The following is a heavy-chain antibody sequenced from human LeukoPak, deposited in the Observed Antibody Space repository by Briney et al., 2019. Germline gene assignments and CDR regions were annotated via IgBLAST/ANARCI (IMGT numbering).Heavy chain of an antibody. V-gene: IGHV4-31*03. D-gene: IGHD2-21*02. J-gene: IGHJ4*02. CDR1: GVSISSGGYY. Sequence: SQTLSLTCTVSGVSISSGGYYWRWIRQHPGKGLEWIGYIYYSGSTYYNPSLKSRVTISVDTSKNQFSLKLSSVTAADTAVYYCARGVRIRVTATGELDYWGQGTLVTVSS. CDR2: IYYSGST. CDR3: ARGVRIRVTATGELDY.